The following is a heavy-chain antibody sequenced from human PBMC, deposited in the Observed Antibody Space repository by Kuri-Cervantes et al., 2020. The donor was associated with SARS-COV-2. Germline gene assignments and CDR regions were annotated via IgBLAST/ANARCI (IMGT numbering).Heavy chain of an antibody. V-gene: IGHV3-30-3*01. CDR3: ARDQGAHIAVAVVFDY. CDR1: GFNFSRTD. Sequence: GESLKISCAASGFNFSRTDMHWVRQAPGKGLEWVAVISYDGSNKYYADYVKGRFTISRDNSKNTLYLQMNSLRAEDTAVYYCARDQGAHIAVAVVFDYWGQGTLVTVSS. D-gene: IGHD6-19*01. CDR2: ISYDGSNK. J-gene: IGHJ4*02.